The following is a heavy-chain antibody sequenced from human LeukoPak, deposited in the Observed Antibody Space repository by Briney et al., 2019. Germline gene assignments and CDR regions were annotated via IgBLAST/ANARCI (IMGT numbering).Heavy chain of an antibody. J-gene: IGHJ4*02. CDR2: ISSSSSYI. CDR3: ARAPGAAAGLYYYDSSGYYYFDY. Sequence: GSLRLSCAASGFTFSSYSMNWVRQAPGKGLEWVSSISSSSSYIYYADSVKGRFTISRDNAKNSLYLQMNSLRAEDTAVYYCARAPGAAAGLYYYDSSGYYYFDYWGQGTLVTVSS. D-gene: IGHD3-22*01. V-gene: IGHV3-21*01. CDR1: GFTFSSYS.